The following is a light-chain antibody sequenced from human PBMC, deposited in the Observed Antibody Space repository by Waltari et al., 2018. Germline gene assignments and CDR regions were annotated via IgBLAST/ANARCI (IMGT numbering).Light chain of an antibody. Sequence: EIVMTQSPATLSVSPGERATLSCRASQSVSSNLAWYQQKPGQPLRLLIFEASGRATGIPARFSGSGSGTEFTLTISSLQSEDFAVYYCQQYNNWPPYTFGQGTKLDIK. V-gene: IGKV3-15*01. CDR3: QQYNNWPPYT. J-gene: IGKJ2*01. CDR1: QSVSSN. CDR2: EAS.